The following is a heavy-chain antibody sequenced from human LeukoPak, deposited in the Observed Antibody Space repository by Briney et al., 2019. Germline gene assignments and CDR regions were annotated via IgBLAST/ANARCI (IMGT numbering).Heavy chain of an antibody. CDR2: ISWNSGSI. CDR1: GFTFDDYA. D-gene: IGHD7-27*01. CDR3: ARDSWGPDY. Sequence: GGSLRLSCAASGFTFDDYAMHWVRQAPGRGLEWVSGISWNSGSIGYADSVKGRFTISRDNAKNTLYLQMNSLRSEDTAVYYCARDSWGPDYWGQGTLVIVSS. J-gene: IGHJ4*02. V-gene: IGHV3-9*01.